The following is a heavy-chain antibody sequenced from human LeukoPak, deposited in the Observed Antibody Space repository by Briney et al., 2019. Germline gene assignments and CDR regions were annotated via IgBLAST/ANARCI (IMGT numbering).Heavy chain of an antibody. V-gene: IGHV3-20*04. Sequence: GGSLRLSCAGSGFTFDDYGMSWVRQPPGKGLEWVSSINWNGANTGYADSVKGRFTISRDNAKNSLYLQMNSLRDEDTALYYCARISCHYDSSGYYYESGVGGQGTLVTVSS. J-gene: IGHJ4*02. D-gene: IGHD3-22*01. CDR1: GFTFDDYG. CDR3: ARISCHYDSSGYYYESGV. CDR2: INWNGANT.